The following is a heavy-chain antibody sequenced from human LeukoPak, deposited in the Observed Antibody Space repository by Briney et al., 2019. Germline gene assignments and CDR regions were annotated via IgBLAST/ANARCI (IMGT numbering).Heavy chain of an antibody. CDR1: GFTFSSYE. J-gene: IGHJ4*02. CDR2: ISSSSSYI. Sequence: GGSLRLSCAASGFTFSSYEMNWVRQAPGKGLEWVSSISSSSSYIYYADSVKGRFTISRDNAKNSLYLQMNSLRAEDTAVYYCARDPQGCSSTSCYGWGQGTLVTVSS. D-gene: IGHD2-2*01. CDR3: ARDPQGCSSTSCYG. V-gene: IGHV3-21*01.